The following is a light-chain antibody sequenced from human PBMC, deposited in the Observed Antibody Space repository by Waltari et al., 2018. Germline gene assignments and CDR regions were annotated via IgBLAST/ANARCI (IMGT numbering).Light chain of an antibody. CDR3: QAWDSSTAEV. V-gene: IGLV3-1*01. CDR1: KLGDKY. CDR2: QDS. Sequence: SYELTQPPSVSVSPGQTASITCSGAKLGDKYACWYQQKPGQSPVLVIYQDSKRPSGIPGRFAGSNSGNTATLTISGTQAMDEADYYCQAWDSSTAEVFGGGTKLTVL. J-gene: IGLJ2*01.